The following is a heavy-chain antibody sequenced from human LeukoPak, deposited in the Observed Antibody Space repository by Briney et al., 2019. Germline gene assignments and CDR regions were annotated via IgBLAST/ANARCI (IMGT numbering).Heavy chain of an antibody. V-gene: IGHV3-53*01. J-gene: IGHJ4*02. CDR2: IYSGGST. D-gene: IGHD4-11*01. CDR1: GFTVSSNY. Sequence: GGSLRLSCAASGFTVSSNYMSWVRQAPGKGLEWVSVIYSGGSTYYADSVKGRFTISRDNSKNTLYLQMNSLRAEDTAVYYCAKTPSTTVTAYYFDYWGQGTLVTVSS. CDR3: AKTPSTTVTAYYFDY.